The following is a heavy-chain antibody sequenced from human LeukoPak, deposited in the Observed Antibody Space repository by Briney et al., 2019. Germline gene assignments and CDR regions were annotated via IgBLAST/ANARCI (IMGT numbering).Heavy chain of an antibody. Sequence: GGSLRLSCAASGFTFSSYGMHWVRQAPGKGLEWVAVILYDGSNKYYADSVKGRFTISRDNSKNTLYLQMNSLRAEDTAVYYCAKVGWTKTPHSHDAFDIWGRGTMVTVSS. V-gene: IGHV3-30*18. CDR3: AKVGWTKTPHSHDAFDI. J-gene: IGHJ3*02. D-gene: IGHD3/OR15-3a*01. CDR1: GFTFSSYG. CDR2: ILYDGSNK.